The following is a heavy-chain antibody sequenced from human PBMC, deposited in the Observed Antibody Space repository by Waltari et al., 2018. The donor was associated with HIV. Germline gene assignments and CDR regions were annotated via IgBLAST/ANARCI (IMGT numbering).Heavy chain of an antibody. CDR2: VSPNSGNA. D-gene: IGHD3-3*01. Sequence: QVQLVQSGAEVKKPGASVKVSCKASGYTFINNDINWVRQATGQGLVWMGWVSPNSGNAGYAPNFQGRVTMTRNTSTTTAYMELTDLRSADTAVYFCARGRGRYDFWSGYSSPGDAFDIWGQGTVVIVSS. J-gene: IGHJ3*02. V-gene: IGHV1-8*01. CDR1: GYTFINND. CDR3: ARGRGRYDFWSGYSSPGDAFDI.